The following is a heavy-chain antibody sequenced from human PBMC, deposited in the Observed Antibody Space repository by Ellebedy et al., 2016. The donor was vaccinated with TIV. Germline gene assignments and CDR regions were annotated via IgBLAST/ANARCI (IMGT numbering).Heavy chain of an antibody. CDR1: GFTLSMYG. V-gene: IGHV3-48*01. Sequence: GESLKISCAASGFTLSMYGMNWVRQAPGKGLEWVSYISSSSSSIYYADSVKGRFTISRDNSKNTLYLQMNSLRAEDTGVYYCARAQYSSSWYQDLWGQGTLVTVSS. J-gene: IGHJ5*02. CDR3: ARAQYSSSWYQDL. CDR2: ISSSSSSI. D-gene: IGHD6-13*01.